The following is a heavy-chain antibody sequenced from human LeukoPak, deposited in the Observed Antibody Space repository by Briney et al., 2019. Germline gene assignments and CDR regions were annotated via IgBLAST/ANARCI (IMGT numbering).Heavy chain of an antibody. CDR1: GGSITSATYY. CDR3: ARGNRVLLWPGPIRDYYMDV. V-gene: IGHV4-61*02. J-gene: IGHJ6*03. Sequence: SQTLSLTXTVSGGSITSATYYWSWIRQPAGKGLERIGRIYTSGSTNYNPSLKSRVTMSVDTSKNQFSLKLSSVTAADTAVYYCARGNRVLLWPGPIRDYYMDVWGKGTTVTVSS. D-gene: IGHD3-10*01. CDR2: IYTSGST.